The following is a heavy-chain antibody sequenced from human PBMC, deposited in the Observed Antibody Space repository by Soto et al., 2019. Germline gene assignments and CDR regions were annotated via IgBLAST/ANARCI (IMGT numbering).Heavy chain of an antibody. CDR3: AVLFYPPHEDFDI. Sequence: QVQLVQSGAEVKKPGASVKLSCKASGYTFTSHDIHWVRQAPGERLHRMGWINVGNGIAKYSQRFQGRVTITRDTSAGTVYMDLSSLTFEDTAVDYCAVLFYPPHEDFDIWGQGTLVTVSS. CDR1: GYTFTSHD. V-gene: IGHV1-3*01. D-gene: IGHD2-21*01. J-gene: IGHJ3*02. CDR2: INVGNGIA.